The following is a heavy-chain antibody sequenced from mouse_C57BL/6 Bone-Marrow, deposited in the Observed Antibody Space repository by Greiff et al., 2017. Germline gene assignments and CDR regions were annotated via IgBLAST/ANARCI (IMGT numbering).Heavy chain of an antibody. Sequence: QVQLQQSGAELMKPGASVKLSCKATGYTFTGYWIEWVKQRPGHGLEWIGEILPGSGSTNYNEKFKGKATITADTSSNTAYMQLSSLTTEDSAIYYSARNPLRDYGSNYFDYWGQGTTLTVSS. CDR2: ILPGSGST. D-gene: IGHD1-1*01. CDR3: ARNPLRDYGSNYFDY. J-gene: IGHJ2*01. CDR1: GYTFTGYW. V-gene: IGHV1-9*01.